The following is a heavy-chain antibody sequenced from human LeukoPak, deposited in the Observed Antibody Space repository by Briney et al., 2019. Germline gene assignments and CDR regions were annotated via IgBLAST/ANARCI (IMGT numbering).Heavy chain of an antibody. CDR1: GYTFTGYY. D-gene: IGHD2-2*01. Sequence: ASVKVSCKASGYTFTGYYMHWVRQAPGQGLEWMGRINPNSGGTNYAQKLQGRVTMTTDTSTSTAYMELRSLRSDDTAVYYCAREDCSSTSCYLGDYWGQGTLVTVSS. CDR3: AREDCSSTSCYLGDY. J-gene: IGHJ4*02. V-gene: IGHV1-2*06. CDR2: INPNSGGT.